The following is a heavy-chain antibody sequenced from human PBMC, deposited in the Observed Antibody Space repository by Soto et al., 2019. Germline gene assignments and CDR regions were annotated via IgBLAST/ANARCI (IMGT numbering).Heavy chain of an antibody. CDR2: IYWDDDK. V-gene: IGHV2-5*02. CDR3: AHRPGIIITTVKKGFQH. D-gene: IGHD3-22*01. Sequence: QITLKESGPPLVKPTQTLTLTCTFSGFSLSSTGVGVGWIRQPPGKALEWLALIYWDDDKRYSPSLKSRLTITKDTSKNQVVLTMTNMDPVDTATYYCAHRPGIIITTVKKGFQHWGQGTLVTVSS. J-gene: IGHJ1*01. CDR1: GFSLSSTGVG.